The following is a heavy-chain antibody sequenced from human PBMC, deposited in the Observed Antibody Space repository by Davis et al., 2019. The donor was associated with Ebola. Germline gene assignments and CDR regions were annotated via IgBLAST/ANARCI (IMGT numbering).Heavy chain of an antibody. V-gene: IGHV3-23*01. CDR2: ISYDGRNT. J-gene: IGHJ4*02. CDR1: GFTFSTDG. Sequence: PGGSLRLSCEGSGFTFSTDGMAWVRQAPGKGLEWVASISYDGRNTHYADAVKGRFTISRDNSKNTLYLQISSLRAEDTAVYYCANALWDGGYWGQGTLVTVSS. D-gene: IGHD3-10*01. CDR3: ANALWDGGY.